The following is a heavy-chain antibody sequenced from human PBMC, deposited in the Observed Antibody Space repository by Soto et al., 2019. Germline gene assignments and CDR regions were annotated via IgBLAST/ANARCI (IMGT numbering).Heavy chain of an antibody. CDR1: GFTFSNYA. CDR3: AKALDSSGWSKTDY. J-gene: IGHJ4*02. V-gene: IGHV3-23*01. D-gene: IGHD6-19*01. CDR2: ITYDDDNT. Sequence: GGSLRLSCAASGFTFSNYAMNWVRQAPGKGLEWVATITYDDDNTYYADSVKGRFTVSRDNSKSTLYLLMNSMRAEDTALYYCAKALDSSGWSKTDYWGQGTLVTVSS.